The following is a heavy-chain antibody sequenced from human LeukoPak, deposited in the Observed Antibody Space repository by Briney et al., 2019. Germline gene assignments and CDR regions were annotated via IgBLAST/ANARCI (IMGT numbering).Heavy chain of an antibody. Sequence: ASVKVSCKASGYAFTSYDINWVRQATGQGLEWMGWINPNSGGTKYAQKFQGRVTMTRDTSISTAYMELSRLRSDDTAVYYCARDFTMVRGFPLNWFDPWGQGTLITVSS. CDR3: ARDFTMVRGFPLNWFDP. D-gene: IGHD3-10*01. J-gene: IGHJ5*02. CDR2: INPNSGGT. V-gene: IGHV1-2*02. CDR1: GYAFTSYD.